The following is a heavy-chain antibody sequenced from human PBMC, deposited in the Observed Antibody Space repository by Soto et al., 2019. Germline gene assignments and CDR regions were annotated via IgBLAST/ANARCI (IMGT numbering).Heavy chain of an antibody. Sequence: PGGSLRLSCAASGLTFSSYWMSWVRQAPGKGLEWVANINRDGSDKYYVDSVKGRFTISRDNAKSSMYLQMNSLRADDTAVYHCARDLATAGRFDPWGQGTLVTVSS. J-gene: IGHJ5*02. CDR1: GLTFSSYW. CDR3: ARDLATAGRFDP. D-gene: IGHD6-13*01. CDR2: INRDGSDK. V-gene: IGHV3-7*03.